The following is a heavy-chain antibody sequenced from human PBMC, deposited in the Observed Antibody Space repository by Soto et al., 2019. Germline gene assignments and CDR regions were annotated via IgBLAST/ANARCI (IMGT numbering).Heavy chain of an antibody. CDR1: GGSISSSNW. V-gene: IGHV4-4*02. D-gene: IGHD7-27*01. CDR3: ARGWGRIFDY. CDR2: INHSGST. Sequence: SETLSLTCAVSGGSISSSNWWSWIRQPPGKGLEWIGEINHSGSTNYNPSLKSRVTISIDTSKNQFSLKLSSVTAADTAVYYCARGWGRIFDYWGQGTLVTVSS. J-gene: IGHJ4*02.